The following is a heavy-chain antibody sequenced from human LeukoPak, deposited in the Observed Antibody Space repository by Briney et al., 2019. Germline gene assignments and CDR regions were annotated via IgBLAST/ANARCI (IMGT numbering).Heavy chain of an antibody. V-gene: IGHV1-2*04. J-gene: IGHJ4*02. Sequence: GASVKVSCKASGYTFIGYHIQWVRQAPGQGLEWMGWIDPSSGGTNYAQKFQGWVTMTRDTSINTAYMELSRLRSNDTAVYYCARALSVSMIRGIIIPYNFDHWGQGTLVTVPS. D-gene: IGHD3-10*01. CDR3: ARALSVSMIRGIIIPYNFDH. CDR1: GYTFIGYH. CDR2: IDPSSGGT.